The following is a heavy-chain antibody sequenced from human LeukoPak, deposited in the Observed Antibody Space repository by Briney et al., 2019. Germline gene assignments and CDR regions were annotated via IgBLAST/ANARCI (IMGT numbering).Heavy chain of an antibody. CDR2: IYSSGST. CDR1: GASISSGTYY. D-gene: IGHD3-9*01. Sequence: NPSETLSLTCSVSGASISSGTYYWSWIRQPAGEGLEWIGRIYSSGSTNYNPSLKSRGTISVDTSRNQFSLKMASVTAADTAVYYCARSLPTIFGHFDLWGRGTLVSVSS. J-gene: IGHJ2*01. V-gene: IGHV4-61*02. CDR3: ARSLPTIFGHFDL.